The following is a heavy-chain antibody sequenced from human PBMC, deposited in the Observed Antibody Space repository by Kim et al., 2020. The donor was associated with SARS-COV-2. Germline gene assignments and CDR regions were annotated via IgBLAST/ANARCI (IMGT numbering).Heavy chain of an antibody. V-gene: IGHV3-30*04. CDR2: ISYDGTNK. J-gene: IGHJ4*02. CDR1: GVTFNSYS. D-gene: IGHD6-19*01. Sequence: GGSLRLSCAASGVTFNSYSMHWVRQAPGKGLEWVAAISYDGTNKYYTDSVKGRFTVARDNSKNTLYLQMNSLRADDTAVYYCASPGGSGWSRLVDCWGQG. CDR3: ASPGGSGWSRLVDC.